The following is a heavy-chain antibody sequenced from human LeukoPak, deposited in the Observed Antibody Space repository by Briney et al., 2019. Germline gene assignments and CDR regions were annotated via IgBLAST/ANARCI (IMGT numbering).Heavy chain of an antibody. D-gene: IGHD4-17*01. V-gene: IGHV3-21*01. CDR3: ATADSWYGDYRGYFDY. J-gene: IGHJ4*02. CDR1: GFTFSSYS. Sequence: GGSLRLSCAASGFTFSSYSMNWVRQAPGKGLEWVSSISGSSSYIYYADSVKGRFTISRDNAKNSLYLQVNSLRAEDTAVYYCATADSWYGDYRGYFDYWGQGTLVTVSS. CDR2: ISGSSSYI.